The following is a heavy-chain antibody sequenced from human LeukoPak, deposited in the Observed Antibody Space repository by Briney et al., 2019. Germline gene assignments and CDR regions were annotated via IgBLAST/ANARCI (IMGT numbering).Heavy chain of an antibody. Sequence: PGGSLRLSCAASGFTFSNAWMSWVRQAPGKGLEWVGRIKSKTDGGTTDYAAPVKGRFTISRDDSKNTLYLQMNSLKTEGTAVYYCTTDHPPGYDFWSGYYTPGYWGQGTLVTVSS. CDR1: GFTFSNAW. D-gene: IGHD3-3*01. CDR2: IKSKTDGGTT. CDR3: TTDHPPGYDFWSGYYTPGY. J-gene: IGHJ4*02. V-gene: IGHV3-15*01.